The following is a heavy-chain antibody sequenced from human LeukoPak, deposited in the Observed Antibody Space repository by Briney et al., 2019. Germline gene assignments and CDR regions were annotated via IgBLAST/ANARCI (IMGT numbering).Heavy chain of an antibody. CDR1: GFTFSDYY. CDR2: IYYSGST. Sequence: GSLRLSCAASGFTFSDYYWGWIRQPPGKGLEWIGSIYYSGSTYYNPSLKSRVTISVDTSKNQFSLKLSSVTAADTAVYYCARHQRSGSGPPGWFDPWGQGTLVTVSS. CDR3: ARHQRSGSGPPGWFDP. D-gene: IGHD3-10*01. J-gene: IGHJ5*02. V-gene: IGHV4-39*01.